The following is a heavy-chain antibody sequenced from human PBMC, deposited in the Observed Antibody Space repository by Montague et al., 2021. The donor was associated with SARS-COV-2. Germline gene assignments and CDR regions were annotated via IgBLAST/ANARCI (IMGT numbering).Heavy chain of an antibody. J-gene: IGHJ4*02. CDR2: ISWNSGST. CDR3: AKEVGESPSFDY. D-gene: IGHD2-15*01. Sequence: SLRLSCPASGFTFDDYAMHWVRQAPGKGLEWVSGISWNSGSTGYXDSVKGRFTISRDNAKNSLYLQMNSLRAEDTASYYCAKEVGESPSFDYWGQGTLVTVSS. V-gene: IGHV3-9*01. CDR1: GFTFDDYA.